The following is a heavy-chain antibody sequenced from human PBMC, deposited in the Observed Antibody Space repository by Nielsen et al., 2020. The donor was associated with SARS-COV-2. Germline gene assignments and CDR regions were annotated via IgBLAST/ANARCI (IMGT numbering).Heavy chain of an antibody. D-gene: IGHD2-15*01. J-gene: IGHJ2*01. CDR1: GFSLSNARMG. V-gene: IGHV2-26*01. CDR3: ARSAWGSGITGYFDL. Sequence: SGPTLVKPTETLTLTCTVSGFSLSNARMGVSWIRQPPGKALEWLAHIFSNDEKSYSTSLKSRLTISKDTSKSQVVLTMTNMDPVDTATYYCARSAWGSGITGYFDLWGRGTLVTVSS. CDR2: IFSNDEK.